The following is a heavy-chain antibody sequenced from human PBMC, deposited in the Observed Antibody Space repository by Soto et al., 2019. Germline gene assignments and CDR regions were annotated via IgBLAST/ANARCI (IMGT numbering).Heavy chain of an antibody. CDR3: AKDWGTITSTWWFDS. V-gene: IGHV3-30*18. Sequence: GGSLRLSCAASGFTFTNHGMHWVRQAPGKGLEWVAVISYDGTNKYYADSVKGRFTISRDNSKNTLYLQMNSLRAEDTAVYYCAKDWGTITSTWWFDSWGPGTLVTVSS. J-gene: IGHJ5*01. D-gene: IGHD3-3*01. CDR1: GFTFTNHG. CDR2: ISYDGTNK.